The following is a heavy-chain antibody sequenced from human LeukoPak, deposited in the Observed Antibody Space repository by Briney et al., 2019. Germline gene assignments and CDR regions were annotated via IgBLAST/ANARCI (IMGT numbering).Heavy chain of an antibody. CDR3: AKELAAADNPAFDY. D-gene: IGHD6-13*01. V-gene: IGHV3-23*01. CDR1: GFTFSNYA. CDR2: VSGMGT. Sequence: GGSLRLSRAASGFTFSNYAMTWVRQAPGKGLEWVSGVSGMGTFYAESVRGRFTISRDNAKNMLFLQMNSLRGDDTAVYYCAKELAAADNPAFDYWGQGILVTVS. J-gene: IGHJ4*02.